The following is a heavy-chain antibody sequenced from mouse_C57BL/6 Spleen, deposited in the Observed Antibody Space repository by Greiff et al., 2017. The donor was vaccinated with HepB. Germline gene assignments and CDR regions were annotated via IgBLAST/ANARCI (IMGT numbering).Heavy chain of an antibody. CDR3: AKITTVAYYAMDY. J-gene: IGHJ4*01. CDR2: ISSGSSTI. D-gene: IGHD1-1*01. V-gene: IGHV5-17*01. CDR1: GFTFSDYG. Sequence: EVQGVESGGGLVKPGGSLKLSCAASGFTFSDYGMHWVRQAPEKGLEWVAYISSGSSTIYYADTVKGRFTISRDNAKNTLFLQMTSLRSEDTAMYYCAKITTVAYYAMDYWGQGTSVTVSS.